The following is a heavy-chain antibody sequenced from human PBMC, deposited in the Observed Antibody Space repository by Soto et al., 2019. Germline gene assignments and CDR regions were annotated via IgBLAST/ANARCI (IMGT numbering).Heavy chain of an antibody. V-gene: IGHV1-69*13. CDR1: GATFSSYA. J-gene: IGHJ4*02. CDR2: IIPISGTA. CDR3: ARDATIAATSFDY. D-gene: IGHD6-13*01. Sequence: SVKVSCKASGATFSSYAISWARQAPGQGLEWMGGIIPISGTANYAQKFQGRVTITAAESTSTAYMELSSLRSEVTAVYYCARDATIAATSFDYWRQGTLVTASS.